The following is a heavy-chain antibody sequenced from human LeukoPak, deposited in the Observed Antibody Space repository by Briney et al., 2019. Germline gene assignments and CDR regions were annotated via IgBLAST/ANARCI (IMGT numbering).Heavy chain of an antibody. CDR3: ARSRSNVEYYFDY. CDR1: GYSFSTYW. V-gene: IGHV5-51*01. CDR2: IFPSDSAT. Sequence: GESLKISCKGSGYSFSTYWIGWVRQMPGIGLEWMGIIFPSDSATIYSPSFRGQVSISADKSTGTAYLQWSSLKASDTAMYYCARSRSNVEYYFDYWGQGTLVTVSS. J-gene: IGHJ4*02.